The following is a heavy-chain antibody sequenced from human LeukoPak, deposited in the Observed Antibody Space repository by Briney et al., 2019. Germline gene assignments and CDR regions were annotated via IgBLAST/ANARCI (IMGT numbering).Heavy chain of an antibody. D-gene: IGHD2-15*01. Sequence: ASVKVSCKASGYTFTSYDINWVRQATGQGLEWMGWMNPNSGNTGYAQKFQGRVTITRNTSISTAYMELSSLRSEDTAVYYCARVWCSGGSCYSSRGAFDIWGQGTMVTVSS. CDR1: GYTFTSYD. J-gene: IGHJ3*02. CDR3: ARVWCSGGSCYSSRGAFDI. V-gene: IGHV1-8*03. CDR2: MNPNSGNT.